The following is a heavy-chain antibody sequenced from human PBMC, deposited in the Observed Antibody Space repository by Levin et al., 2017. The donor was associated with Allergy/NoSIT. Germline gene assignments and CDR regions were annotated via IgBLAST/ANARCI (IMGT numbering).Heavy chain of an antibody. CDR3: AARHLDY. CDR1: GLSFSSYA. CDR2: ISSTSHSI. Sequence: QAGGSLRLSCSASGLSFSSYAMIWVRQAPGKGLEWVSYISSTSHSIYYADSVKGRFTISRDNAKNSVYLQMTDLRGEDTAVYYCAARHLDYWGQGSLVTVSS. V-gene: IGHV3-48*04. J-gene: IGHJ4*02.